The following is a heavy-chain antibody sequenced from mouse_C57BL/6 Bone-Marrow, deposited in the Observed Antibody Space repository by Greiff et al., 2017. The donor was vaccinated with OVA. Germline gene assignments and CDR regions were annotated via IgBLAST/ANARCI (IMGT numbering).Heavy chain of an antibody. Sequence: EVQLQQSGAELVRPGASVKLSCTASGFNIKDDYMHWVKQRPEQGLEWIGWIDPENGDTEYASKFQGKATITADTSSNQAYLQLSSLTSEDTAVYYGTTYFLFITTVVDYWGQGNTLTVSS. CDR2: IDPENGDT. V-gene: IGHV14-4*01. J-gene: IGHJ2*01. CDR1: GFNIKDDY. CDR3: TTYFLFITTVVDY. D-gene: IGHD1-1*01.